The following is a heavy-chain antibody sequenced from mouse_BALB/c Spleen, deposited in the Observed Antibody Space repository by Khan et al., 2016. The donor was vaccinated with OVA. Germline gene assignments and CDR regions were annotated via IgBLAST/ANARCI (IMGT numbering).Heavy chain of an antibody. Sequence: VQLQQSGAELVKPAASLKLSCTASGYNIKDIYIHWVKQRPEKGLERIRRTDPANGNTKYDPKFQGKATITADTSSTTAYLQLISLTSEDTAVYYCRISTINAWGQGTTLTVSS. CDR1: GYNIKDIY. J-gene: IGHJ2*01. V-gene: IGHV14-3*02. CDR3: RISTINA. CDR2: TDPANGNT.